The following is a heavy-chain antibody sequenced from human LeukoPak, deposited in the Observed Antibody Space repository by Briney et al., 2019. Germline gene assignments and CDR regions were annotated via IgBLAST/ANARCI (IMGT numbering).Heavy chain of an antibody. Sequence: GASVKVSCKASGYTFTGYYMHWVRQAPGQGLEWMGGIIPIFGTANYAQKFQGRVTITADESTSTAYMELSSLRSEDTAVYYCAREIRIVGASRADYYYGMDVWGQGTTVTVSS. CDR2: IIPIFGTA. J-gene: IGHJ6*02. CDR1: GYTFTGYY. CDR3: AREIRIVGASRADYYYGMDV. V-gene: IGHV1-69*13. D-gene: IGHD1-26*01.